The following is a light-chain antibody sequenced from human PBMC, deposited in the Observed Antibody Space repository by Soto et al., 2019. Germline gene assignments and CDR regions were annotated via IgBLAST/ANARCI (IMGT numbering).Light chain of an antibody. CDR2: DAS. Sequence: EIVLTQSPATLALSPGERATLSCRASQSISSSLAWYQQNPGQAPRLLIYDASTRATGIPARFSGSGSGTDFTLTISSLEPEDFAVYYCQQRSNWPLTFGGGTKVEIK. J-gene: IGKJ4*01. V-gene: IGKV3-11*01. CDR3: QQRSNWPLT. CDR1: QSISSS.